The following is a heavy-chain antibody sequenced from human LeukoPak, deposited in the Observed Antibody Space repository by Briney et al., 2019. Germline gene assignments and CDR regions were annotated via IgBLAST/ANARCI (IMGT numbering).Heavy chain of an antibody. CDR1: GFTFGSYA. CDR2: ISGSGGST. J-gene: IGHJ6*02. Sequence: GGSLRLSCAASGFTFGSYAMSWVRQAPGKGLEWVSAISGSGGSTYYADSVKGRFTISRDNAKSSLYLQMNSLRAEDTAVYYCARVGYCSGGSCYYYYYGMDVWGQGTTVTVSS. V-gene: IGHV3-23*01. D-gene: IGHD2-15*01. CDR3: ARVGYCSGGSCYYYYYGMDV.